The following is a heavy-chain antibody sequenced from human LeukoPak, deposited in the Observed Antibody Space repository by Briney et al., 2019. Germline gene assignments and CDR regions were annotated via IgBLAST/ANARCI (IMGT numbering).Heavy chain of an antibody. CDR2: IIPIFGTA. D-gene: IGHD3-10*01. V-gene: IGHV1-69*06. CDR3: AREVRGNFFDY. J-gene: IGHJ4*02. CDR1: GYTFTSYG. Sequence: ASVKVSCKASGYTFTSYGISWVRQAPGQGLEWMGGIIPIFGTANYAQKFQGRVTITADKSTSTAYMELSSLRSEDTAVYYCAREVRGNFFDYWGQGTLVTVSS.